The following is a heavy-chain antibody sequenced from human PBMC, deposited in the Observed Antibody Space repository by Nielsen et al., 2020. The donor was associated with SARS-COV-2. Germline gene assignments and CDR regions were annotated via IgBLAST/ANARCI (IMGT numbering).Heavy chain of an antibody. CDR1: GFSLSTSGVG. CDR3: AHRVRWFEIFDI. Sequence: SGPTLVKPTQTLTLTCTFSGFSLSTSGVGVGWIRQPPGKALEWLALIYWDDDKRYSPSLKSRLTITKDTSKNQVVLTMINMDPVDTATYYCAHRVRWFEIFDIWGQGTMVTVSS. D-gene: IGHD3-10*01. J-gene: IGHJ3*02. V-gene: IGHV2-5*02. CDR2: IYWDDDK.